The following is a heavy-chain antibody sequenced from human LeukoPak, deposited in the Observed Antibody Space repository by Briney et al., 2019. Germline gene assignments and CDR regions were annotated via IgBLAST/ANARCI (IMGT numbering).Heavy chain of an antibody. CDR3: ASWDYDTDIGAFDI. CDR2: ISYDENNK. Sequence: GGSLRLSCAASGFTFSSYGMHWVRQAPGKGLEWVAVISYDENNKHYADSVKGRFTISRDNSKNTLYLQMSSLRPEDTAVYYCASWDYDTDIGAFDIWGQGTMVTVSS. D-gene: IGHD3-16*01. CDR1: GFTFSSYG. V-gene: IGHV3-30*03. J-gene: IGHJ3*02.